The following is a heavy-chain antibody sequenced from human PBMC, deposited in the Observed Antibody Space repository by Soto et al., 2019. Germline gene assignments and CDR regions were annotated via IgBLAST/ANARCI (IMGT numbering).Heavy chain of an antibody. CDR1: GFTFRGYW. CDR2: INQDGTER. J-gene: IGHJ4*02. V-gene: IGHV3-7*01. Sequence: PVGSLRLSCGASGFTFRGYWMSWVRQAPGKGLEWVANINQDGTERHYVDSVKGRFTISRDDSKNSLYLQMNSLRAEDTAVYYCAKDRTAAARNFDYWGQGTLVTVSS. CDR3: AKDRTAAARNFDY. D-gene: IGHD6-13*01.